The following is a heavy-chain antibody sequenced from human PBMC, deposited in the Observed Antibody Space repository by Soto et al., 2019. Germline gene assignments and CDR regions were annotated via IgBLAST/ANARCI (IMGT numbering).Heavy chain of an antibody. Sequence: GGSLRLSCAASGFTFSSYSMNWVRQAPGKGLEWVSSISSSSSYIYYADSVKGRFTISRDNAKNSLYLQMNSLRAEDTAVYYCARDSTGTTLGAFDIWGQGTMVTVSS. CDR3: ARDSTGTTLGAFDI. V-gene: IGHV3-21*01. CDR1: GFTFSSYS. J-gene: IGHJ3*02. CDR2: ISSSSSYI. D-gene: IGHD1-1*01.